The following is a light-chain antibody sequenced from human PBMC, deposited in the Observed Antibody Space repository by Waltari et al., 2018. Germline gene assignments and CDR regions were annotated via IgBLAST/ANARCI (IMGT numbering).Light chain of an antibody. CDR3: HQGVTTLQCT. V-gene: IGKV1-39*01. CDR1: QSISIY. J-gene: IGKJ2*02. CDR2: AAS. Sequence: DIQMTQSPSSLSASVGDRVTITCRTSQSISIYVNWYQQKPGKAPNLLIYAASSLQSGHPSSFSCISSETYLSIAISSLQSGNCASYYCHQGVTTLQCTFGQGTRLEIK.